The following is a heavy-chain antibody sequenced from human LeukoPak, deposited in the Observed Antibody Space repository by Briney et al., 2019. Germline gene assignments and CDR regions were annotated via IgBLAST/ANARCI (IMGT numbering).Heavy chain of an antibody. CDR3: ARVRQWLVPGAFDI. Sequence: SETLSLTCTVSGGSISSSSYYWGWIRQPPGKGLEWIGSIYYSGSTYYNPSLKSRVTISVDTSKNQFSLKLSSVTAVDTAVYYCARVRQWLVPGAFDIWGQGTMVTVSS. D-gene: IGHD6-19*01. J-gene: IGHJ3*02. CDR2: IYYSGST. CDR1: GGSISSSSYY. V-gene: IGHV4-39*07.